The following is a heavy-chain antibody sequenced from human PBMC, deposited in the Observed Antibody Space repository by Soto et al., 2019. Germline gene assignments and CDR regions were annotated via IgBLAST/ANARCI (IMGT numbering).Heavy chain of an antibody. J-gene: IGHJ4*02. CDR3: ARDKITGLIDY. Sequence: PSETLSLTCAVYGGSFSGYSWTWIRQPPGTGLEWIGEINHSGSTNYNPSLKSRVTISVDTSKNQFSLKLTSVTAADTAVYYCARDKITGLIDYSGQGTLVTVST. CDR2: INHSGST. V-gene: IGHV4-34*01. CDR1: GGSFSGYS. D-gene: IGHD2-8*02.